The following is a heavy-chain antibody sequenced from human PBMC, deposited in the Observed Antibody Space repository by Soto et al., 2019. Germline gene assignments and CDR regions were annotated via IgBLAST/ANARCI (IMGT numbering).Heavy chain of an antibody. CDR1: GGSISSSSYY. CDR3: ARHNQDVVDRDYGYYYYGMDV. J-gene: IGHJ6*02. D-gene: IGHD3-16*01. Sequence: PSETLSLTCTVSGGSISSSSYYWGWIRQHPGKGLEWIGSIYYSGSTYYNPSLKSRVTISVDTSNNQFSLKLSSVTAADTAVYYCARHNQDVVDRDYGYYYYGMDVWGQGTTVTVSS. CDR2: IYYSGST. V-gene: IGHV4-39*01.